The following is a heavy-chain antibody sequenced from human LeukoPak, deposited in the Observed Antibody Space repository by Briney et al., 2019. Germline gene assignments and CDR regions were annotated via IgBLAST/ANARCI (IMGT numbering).Heavy chain of an antibody. D-gene: IGHD5-12*01. V-gene: IGHV1-8*01. Sequence: ASVKVSCKASGYTFTSHDLNWVRQATGQGLEWMGWMNPNTGNTGYAQKFQGRVTMTRDTSISTAYMELSSLRSDDTAVYYCARKKRLRGYSGYDSFDYWGQGTLVTVSS. CDR1: GYTFTSHD. CDR3: ARKKRLRGYSGYDSFDY. J-gene: IGHJ4*02. CDR2: MNPNTGNT.